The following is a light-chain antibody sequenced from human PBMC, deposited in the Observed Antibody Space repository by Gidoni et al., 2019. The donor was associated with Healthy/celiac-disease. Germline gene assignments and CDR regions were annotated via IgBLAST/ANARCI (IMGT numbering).Light chain of an antibody. J-gene: IGKJ5*01. Sequence: EIVMTQSPATLSVSPGERATLSCRASQSVSSNLARYQQKPGQAPRLLIYGASTRATGIPARFSGSGSWTEFTLTISSLQSEDFAVYYCQQYNNWPPLTFGQGTRLEIK. CDR1: QSVSSN. V-gene: IGKV3-15*01. CDR2: GAS. CDR3: QQYNNWPPLT.